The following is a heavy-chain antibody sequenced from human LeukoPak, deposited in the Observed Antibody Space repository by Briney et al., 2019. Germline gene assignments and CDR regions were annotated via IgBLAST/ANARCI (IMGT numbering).Heavy chain of an antibody. CDR2: IKQDGSEK. CDR3: AIPDLGYCSGGSCYGEYFQH. CDR1: GFTFSIYW. J-gene: IGHJ1*01. V-gene: IGHV3-7*03. D-gene: IGHD2-15*01. Sequence: GGSLRLSCAASGFTFSIYWMSWVRQAPGKGLEWVADIKQDGSEKYYVDSVKGQFTISRDNAKNSLYLQMNSLRAEDTAVYYCAIPDLGYCSGGSCYGEYFQHWGQGTLVTVSS.